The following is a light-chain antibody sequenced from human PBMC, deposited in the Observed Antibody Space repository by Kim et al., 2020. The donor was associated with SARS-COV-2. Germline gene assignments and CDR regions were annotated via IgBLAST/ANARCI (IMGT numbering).Light chain of an antibody. J-gene: IGLJ1*01. Sequence: VTTSARGSSANVGACDVVHCYQQPPGTAPNLLNDGNNNRPSVVPDRFSASKSGTSASLAITGLHDEDEADYYCQSDDSSLSGYVFGTGTKVTVL. V-gene: IGLV1-40*01. CDR3: QSDDSSLSGYV. CDR2: GNN. CDR1: SANVGACDV.